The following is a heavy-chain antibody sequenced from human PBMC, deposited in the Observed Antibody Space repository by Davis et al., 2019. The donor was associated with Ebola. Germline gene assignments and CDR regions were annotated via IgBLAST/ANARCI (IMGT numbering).Heavy chain of an antibody. CDR2: IRSKANSYAT. J-gene: IGHJ4*02. CDR3: TFGEGGIDY. V-gene: IGHV3-73*01. CDR1: GFTFSGSA. D-gene: IGHD3-16*01. Sequence: GGSLRLSCAASGFTFSGSAMHWVRQASGKGLEWVGRIRSKANSYATAYAASVKGRFTISRDDSKNTVYLQMNSLKTEDTAVYYCTFGEGGIDYWGQGTLVTVSS.